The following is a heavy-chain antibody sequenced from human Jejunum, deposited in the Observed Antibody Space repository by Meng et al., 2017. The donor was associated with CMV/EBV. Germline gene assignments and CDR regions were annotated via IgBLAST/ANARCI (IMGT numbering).Heavy chain of an antibody. CDR3: ARVSLRQTIFDY. CDR2: IYYSGST. Sequence: QVPVKSPVPDLLKPSLPHPPTCAVSVASISSGANYWSWIHRPPGKGLEWIGYIYYSGSTYYNPSLKSRLTISVDTSKIQFSLNLTSVTAADTAVYYCARVSLRQTIFDYWGQGTLVTVSS. D-gene: IGHD6-6*01. CDR1: VASISSGANY. J-gene: IGHJ4*02. V-gene: IGHV4-30-4*08.